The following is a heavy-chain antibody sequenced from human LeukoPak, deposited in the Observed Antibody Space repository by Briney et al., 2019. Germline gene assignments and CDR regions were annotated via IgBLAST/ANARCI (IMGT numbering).Heavy chain of an antibody. CDR1: GGSISSSSYY. J-gene: IGHJ3*02. CDR2: IYYSGST. CDR3: ARDLAAFDI. V-gene: IGHV4-39*07. Sequence: NTSETLSLTCTVSGGSISSSSYYWGWIRQPPGKGLEGIGSIYYSGSTYYNPSLKSRVTISVDTSKNQFSLKLSSVTAADTAVYYCARDLAAFDIWGQGTMVTVSS.